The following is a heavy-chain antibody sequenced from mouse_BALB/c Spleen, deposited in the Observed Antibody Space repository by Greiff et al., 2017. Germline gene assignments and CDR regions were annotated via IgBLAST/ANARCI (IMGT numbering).Heavy chain of an antibody. J-gene: IGHJ2*01. CDR2: IRGDGSS. V-gene: IGHV2-6-7*01. CDR3: ARVGTWAYFDY. D-gene: IGHD3-1*01. CDR1: GFTLTGYG. Sequence: VQLMESGPGLVAPSPTLSISCTASGFTLTGYGVNWVRQPPGQGLEWLGMIRGDGSSDYNSALKSRLSISKDNSKSQVFLKMNSLRTDDTARYYCARVGTWAYFDYWGQGTTLTVSS.